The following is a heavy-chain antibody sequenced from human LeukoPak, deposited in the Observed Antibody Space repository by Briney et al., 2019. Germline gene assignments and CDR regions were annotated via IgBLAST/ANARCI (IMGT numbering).Heavy chain of an antibody. Sequence: GGSLRLSCAASGFTVSSNYMSWVRQAPGKGLEWGSVIYSGGSTYYADSVKGRFTISRDNSKNTLYLQMNSMRAEDTAVYYCARAGMVRGVPYYMDVWGKGTTVIISS. CDR1: GFTVSSNY. CDR3: ARAGMVRGVPYYMDV. V-gene: IGHV3-66*01. J-gene: IGHJ6*03. D-gene: IGHD3-10*01. CDR2: IYSGGST.